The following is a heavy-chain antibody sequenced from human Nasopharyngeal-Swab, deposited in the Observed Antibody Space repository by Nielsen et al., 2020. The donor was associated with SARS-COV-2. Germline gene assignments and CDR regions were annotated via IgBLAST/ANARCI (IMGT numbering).Heavy chain of an antibody. V-gene: IGHV3-7*03. D-gene: IGHD6-6*01. CDR1: GFTFSSYW. J-gene: IGHJ6*02. CDR3: ARDHQLGPTNYGMDV. Sequence: GGSLRLSCAASGFTFSSYWMSWVRQAPGKRLEWVANIKQDGSEKYYVDSVKGRFTISRDNAKNSLYLQMNSLRAEDTAVYYCARDHQLGPTNYGMDVWGQGTTVTVSS. CDR2: IKQDGSEK.